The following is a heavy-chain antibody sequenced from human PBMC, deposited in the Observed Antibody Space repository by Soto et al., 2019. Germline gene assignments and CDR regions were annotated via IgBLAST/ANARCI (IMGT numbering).Heavy chain of an antibody. CDR1: GYSFTSYW. CDR2: IYPGDPDT. Sequence: PGESLKISCKGSGYSFTSYWIGWVRQMPGKGLEWMGIIYPGDPDTRYSPSFQGQVTISADKSISTAYLQWSSLKASDTAMYYCARLKVRDGYNPYYYYGMDVWGQGTTVTVSS. J-gene: IGHJ6*02. V-gene: IGHV5-51*01. D-gene: IGHD5-12*01. CDR3: ARLKVRDGYNPYYYYGMDV.